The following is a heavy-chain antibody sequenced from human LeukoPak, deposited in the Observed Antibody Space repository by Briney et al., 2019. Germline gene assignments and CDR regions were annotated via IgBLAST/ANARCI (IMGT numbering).Heavy chain of an antibody. D-gene: IGHD3-22*01. Sequence: ASVKVSCKASGYTFSDYFLHWVRQAPGQGLEWMGWINPNSGGTNSAQKFQGRVTMTRDTSVSTAYIELSRLSSDGTAMYYCARAPSYSDRSGYYYFDSWGQGTLVTVSS. V-gene: IGHV1-2*02. J-gene: IGHJ4*02. CDR2: INPNSGGT. CDR1: GYTFSDYF. CDR3: ARAPSYSDRSGYYYFDS.